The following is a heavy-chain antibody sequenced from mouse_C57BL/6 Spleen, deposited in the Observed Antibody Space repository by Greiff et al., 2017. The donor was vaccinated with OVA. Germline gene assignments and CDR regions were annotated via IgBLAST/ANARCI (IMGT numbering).Heavy chain of an antibody. CDR1: GFTFNTYA. Sequence: EVQGVESGGGLVQPKGSLKLSCAASGFTFNTYAMNWVRQAPGKGLEWVARIRSKSNNYATYYADSVKDRFTISRDDSQSMLYLQMNNLKTEDTAMYYGVRPYGSSWYFDVWGAGTTVTVSS. V-gene: IGHV10-1*02. J-gene: IGHJ1*01. CDR2: IRSKSNNYAT. D-gene: IGHD1-1*01. CDR3: VRPYGSSWYFDV.